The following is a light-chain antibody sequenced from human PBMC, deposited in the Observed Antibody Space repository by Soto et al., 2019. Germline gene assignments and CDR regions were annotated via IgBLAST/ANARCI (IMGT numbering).Light chain of an antibody. CDR1: MRDVGAYNL. CDR3: SAYTARSILV. J-gene: IGLJ3*02. V-gene: IGLV2-14*01. Sequence: QSVLTQPASVSGSAGQSITISCSVTMRDVGAYNLVSWYQQHPGTAPKLIIYEVRNRPSGISSRFSGSRSGNTASLTISGLQSEDEGDYYCSAYTARSILVFGGGTKVTVL. CDR2: EVR.